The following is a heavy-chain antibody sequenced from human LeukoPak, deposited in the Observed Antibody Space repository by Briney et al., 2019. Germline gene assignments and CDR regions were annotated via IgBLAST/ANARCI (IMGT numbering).Heavy chain of an antibody. CDR3: ARVTTTYYDSSGYYYDWFDP. Sequence: PGGFLRLSCAASGFIVSSNYMSWVRQAPGKGLEWVSVIYSGGSTYYADSVKGRFTISRDNSKNTLYLQMNSLRAADTAVYYCARVTTTYYDSSGYYYDWFDPWGQGTLVTVSS. J-gene: IGHJ5*02. CDR2: IYSGGST. CDR1: GFIVSSNY. D-gene: IGHD3-22*01. V-gene: IGHV3-66*02.